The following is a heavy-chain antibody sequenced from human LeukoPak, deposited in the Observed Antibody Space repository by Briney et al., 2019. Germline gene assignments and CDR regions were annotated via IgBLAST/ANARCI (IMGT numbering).Heavy chain of an antibody. D-gene: IGHD6-19*01. Sequence: GGSLRLSCAASGFTFSTYGMHWVRQAPGKGLEWVAVISYDGGNKYYADSVKGRFTISRDNSKNTLYLQMNSLRAEDTAVYYCARKEGWYVFGYWGQGTLVTVFS. CDR3: ARKEGWYVFGY. CDR1: GFTFSTYG. CDR2: ISYDGGNK. J-gene: IGHJ4*02. V-gene: IGHV3-30*03.